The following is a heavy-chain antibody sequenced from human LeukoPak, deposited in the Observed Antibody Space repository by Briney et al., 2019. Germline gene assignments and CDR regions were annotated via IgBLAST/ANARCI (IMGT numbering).Heavy chain of an antibody. V-gene: IGHV3-23*01. CDR3: AKGRYHGSVSYFNSHDY. CDR1: GCTFSNYG. J-gene: IGHJ4*02. Sequence: GGXLRLSCAASGCTFSNYGMSGVRQARGKGLEWVSLISGSGDSTYYADSVKGRFTIYRDNYKNTLYLQMNSLIDEDTAVYSCAKGRYHGSVSYFNSHDYWCQGTLVTVSS. CDR2: ISGSGDST. D-gene: IGHD3-10*01.